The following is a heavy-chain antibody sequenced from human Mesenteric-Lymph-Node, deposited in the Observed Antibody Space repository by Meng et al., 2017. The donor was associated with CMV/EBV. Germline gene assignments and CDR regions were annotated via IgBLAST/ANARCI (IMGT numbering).Heavy chain of an antibody. D-gene: IGHD3-3*01. Sequence: GESLKISCAASGLTFTNHGFHWVRQAPGKGLEWVAFIRYDEIVKYNADSVKGRFTISRDNSKNTVYLQINSLRTEVTAVYYCAKDPHDFWDGYFVDHWGQGTLVTVSS. CDR3: AKDPHDFWDGYFVDH. V-gene: IGHV3-30*02. J-gene: IGHJ4*02. CDR1: GLTFTNHG. CDR2: IRYDEIVK.